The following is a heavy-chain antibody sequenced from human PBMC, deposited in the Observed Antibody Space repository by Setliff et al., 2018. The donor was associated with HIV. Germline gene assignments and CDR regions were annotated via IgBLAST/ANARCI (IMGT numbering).Heavy chain of an antibody. J-gene: IGHJ6*02. CDR2: IKQDGSEK. CDR3: ARKLRPGHGVDV. D-gene: IGHD3-10*01. V-gene: IGHV3-7*01. CDR1: GFTFSNYW. Sequence: PGGSLRLSCAASGFTFSNYWMNWVRQAPGKGLEWVANIKQDGSEKYYVDSVKGRFTISRDNAKNSLSLQMNSLRAEDTAVYYCARKLRPGHGVDVWGQGTTVTVSS.